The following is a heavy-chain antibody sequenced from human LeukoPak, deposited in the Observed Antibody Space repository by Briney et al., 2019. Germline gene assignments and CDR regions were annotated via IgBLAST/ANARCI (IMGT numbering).Heavy chain of an antibody. V-gene: IGHV4-59*01. J-gene: IGHJ4*02. CDR1: GGSISSYY. D-gene: IGHD1-26*01. Sequence: SETLSLTCTVSGGSISSYYWSWIRQPPGKGLEWIGYIYYSGSANYNPSLKSRVTISVDTSKNQFSLKLSSVTAADTAVYYCARASGSYLFDYWGQGTLVTVSS. CDR3: ARASGSYLFDY. CDR2: IYYSGSA.